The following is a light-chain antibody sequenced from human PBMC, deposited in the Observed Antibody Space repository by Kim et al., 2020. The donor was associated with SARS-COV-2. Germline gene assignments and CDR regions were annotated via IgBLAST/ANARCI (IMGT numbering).Light chain of an antibody. J-gene: IGKJ1*01. CDR3: QQYNNPWLWT. CDR1: QSISSW. Sequence: DIQMTQSPSTLSASVGDRVTITCRASQSISSWLAWYQQKPGKAPKLLIYDASSLESGVPSRFSGSGSGTEFTLTISSLQPDDFATYYCQQYNNPWLWTFGQGTKVDIK. V-gene: IGKV1-5*01. CDR2: DAS.